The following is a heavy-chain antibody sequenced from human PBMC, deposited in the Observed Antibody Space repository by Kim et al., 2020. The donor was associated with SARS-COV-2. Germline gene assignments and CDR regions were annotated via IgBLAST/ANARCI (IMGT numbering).Heavy chain of an antibody. CDR3: AKVTTITAPFYDY. Sequence: DAVQGRYTITRDNSKTALNLEMNSLRAEDTALYYCAKVTTITAPFYDYWGQGTLVTVSS. D-gene: IGHD4-4*01. V-gene: IGHV3-23*02. J-gene: IGHJ4*02.